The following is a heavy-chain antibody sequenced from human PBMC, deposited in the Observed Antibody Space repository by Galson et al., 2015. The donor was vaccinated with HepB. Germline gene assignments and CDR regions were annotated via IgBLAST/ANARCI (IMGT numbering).Heavy chain of an antibody. D-gene: IGHD3-16*01. Sequence: TLSLTCSVSGDSISSGNYYWNWIRQLPGKGLEWIGHIHYTGSTYYNPSLKGRLTISVDTSKNQFSLKLISVTAADTAVYYCARDQRGGIYDYVWGTSNWFAPWGQGTLVIVSS. J-gene: IGHJ5*02. CDR1: GDSISSGNYY. CDR2: IHYTGST. CDR3: ARDQRGGIYDYVWGTSNWFAP. V-gene: IGHV4-31*03.